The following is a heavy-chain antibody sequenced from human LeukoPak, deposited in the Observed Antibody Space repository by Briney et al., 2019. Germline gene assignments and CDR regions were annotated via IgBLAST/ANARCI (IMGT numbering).Heavy chain of an antibody. J-gene: IGHJ4*02. V-gene: IGHV3-48*04. CDR1: GFTFSSYS. Sequence: AGGSLRLSCAASGFTFSSYSMNWVRQAPGKGLEWVSYISSSSSTIYYADSVKGRFTISRDNAKNSLYLQMNSLRAEDTAVYYCARDTPAMAGSQSYDYWGQGTLVTVSS. CDR2: ISSSSSTI. D-gene: IGHD5-24*01. CDR3: ARDTPAMAGSQSYDY.